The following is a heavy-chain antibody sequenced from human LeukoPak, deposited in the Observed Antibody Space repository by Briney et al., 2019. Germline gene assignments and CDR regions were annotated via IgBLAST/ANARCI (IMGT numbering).Heavy chain of an antibody. CDR2: IDLNTGDT. Sequence: GASVKDSCKASGYTFIDYWIHWVRQAPGQGLEWMGRIDLNTGDTTSAQKFQGRVTMTRHTSISTVYMDLSGLGSDDTAVYYCARDSPHQRFDYWGQGTLVTVSS. CDR3: ARDSPHQRFDY. J-gene: IGHJ4*02. CDR1: GYTFIDYW. V-gene: IGHV1-2*02.